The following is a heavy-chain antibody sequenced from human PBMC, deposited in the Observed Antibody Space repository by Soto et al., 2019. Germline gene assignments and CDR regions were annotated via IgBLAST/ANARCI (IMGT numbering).Heavy chain of an antibody. Sequence: ASVKVSCKSSGYTFSDYGITWVRQAPGQPLEWLGWISLYSDGTNYAQKFQGIVSMTTDTYTTTAYMELRSLRSDDTAVYYCARVVPGAEAWFGPWGQGTLVTVSS. D-gene: IGHD2-2*01. CDR2: ISLYSDGT. CDR1: GYTFSDYG. CDR3: ARVVPGAEAWFGP. V-gene: IGHV1-18*01. J-gene: IGHJ5*02.